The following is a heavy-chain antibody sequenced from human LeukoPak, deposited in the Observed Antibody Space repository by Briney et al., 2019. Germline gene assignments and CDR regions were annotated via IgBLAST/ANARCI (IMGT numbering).Heavy chain of an antibody. CDR2: IYYSGST. Sequence: SETLSLTCAVYGGSFSGYYWSWIRQPPGKGLEWIGYIYYSGSTNYNPSLKSRVTISVDTSKNQFSLKLSPVTAADTAVYYCARDSRMYYFDYWGQGTLVTVSS. CDR1: GGSFSGYY. CDR3: ARDSRMYYFDY. V-gene: IGHV4-59*01. J-gene: IGHJ4*02.